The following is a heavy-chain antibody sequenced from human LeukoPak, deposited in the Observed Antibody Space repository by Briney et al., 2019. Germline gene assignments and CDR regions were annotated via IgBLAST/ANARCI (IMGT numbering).Heavy chain of an antibody. CDR1: GFTVSSSY. Sequence: GGSLRLSCAASGFTVSSSYMYWVRQAPGKGLEWVSFFYRGDTTYYAESVRARFTISRDISKNTLYLLMNSLIPEDTAVYYCAREVVSIPSYFESWGQGTRVTVSS. V-gene: IGHV3-53*01. D-gene: IGHD2-15*01. CDR3: AREVVSIPSYFES. J-gene: IGHJ4*02. CDR2: FYRGDTT.